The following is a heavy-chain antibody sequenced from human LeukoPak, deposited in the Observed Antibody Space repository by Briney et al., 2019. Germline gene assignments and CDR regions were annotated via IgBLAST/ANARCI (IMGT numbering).Heavy chain of an antibody. V-gene: IGHV1-69*13. CDR1: GGTFSSYA. CDR3: ARGAYGDRYYYYYYMDV. J-gene: IGHJ6*03. Sequence: SVKVSCKASGGTFSSYAISWVRQAPGQGLEWMGGIIPIFGTANYAQKFQGRVTITADESTSTAYMELSSLRSEDTAVYYCARGAYGDRYYYYYYMDVWGKGTTVTISS. CDR2: IIPIFGTA. D-gene: IGHD4-17*01.